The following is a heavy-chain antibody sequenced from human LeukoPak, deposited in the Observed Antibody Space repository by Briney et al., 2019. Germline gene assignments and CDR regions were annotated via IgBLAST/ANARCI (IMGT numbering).Heavy chain of an antibody. CDR2: MNPNSGNT. V-gene: IGHV1-8*01. J-gene: IGHJ4*02. CDR1: GYTFTSYD. D-gene: IGHD2-15*01. Sequence: GASVKVSCKASGYTFTSYDINWVRQATGQGLEWMGWMNPNSGNTGSAQRFQGRVTMTRNTSISTAYMELSSLRSEDTAVYYCARALRVGRYSAGYWGQGTLVTVSS. CDR3: ARALRVGRYSAGY.